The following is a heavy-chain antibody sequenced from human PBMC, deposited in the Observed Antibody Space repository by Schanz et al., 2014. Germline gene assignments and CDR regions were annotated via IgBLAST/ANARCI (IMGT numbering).Heavy chain of an antibody. J-gene: IGHJ3*02. Sequence: EVQLVESGGGLVQPGGSLRLSCAASGFTFSNYWMSWVRQAPGKGLEWVANIKQDGSEKYYVDSVKGRFTFSRDNAKNLLYLEMTSLRGEDTAVYYCARENLNWEAFDIWGQGTVVTVSS. V-gene: IGHV3-7*03. CDR3: ARENLNWEAFDI. D-gene: IGHD7-27*01. CDR2: IKQDGSEK. CDR1: GFTFSNYW.